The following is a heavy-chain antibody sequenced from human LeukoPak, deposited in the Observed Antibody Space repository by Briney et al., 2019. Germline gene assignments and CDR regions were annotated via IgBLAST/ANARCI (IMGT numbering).Heavy chain of an antibody. D-gene: IGHD1-26*01. CDR3: ASSRGFSGSYYFYY. J-gene: IGHJ4*02. CDR1: GYTFTGYY. Sequence: ASVKVSCKASGYTFTGYYMHWVRQAPGQGLEWMGWINPNSGGTNYAQKFQGRVTMTRDTSISTAYMELRSLRSDDTAVYYCASSRGFSGSYYFYYWGQGTLVTVSS. CDR2: INPNSGGT. V-gene: IGHV1-2*02.